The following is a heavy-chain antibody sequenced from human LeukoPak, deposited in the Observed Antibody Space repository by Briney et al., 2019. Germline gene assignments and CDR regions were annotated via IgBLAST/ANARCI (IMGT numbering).Heavy chain of an antibody. CDR2: INEDGTVR. D-gene: IGHD1-26*01. Sequence: PGGSLRLSCESSGFTFSRNWMSWVRQAPGKGLEYVANINEDGTVRYYPDSVRGRFTISRDNAKNSVFLHMNGLKAEDTALYYCARDKDGSRDAFDVWGQGTLVTVSS. J-gene: IGHJ3*01. CDR1: GFTFSRNW. V-gene: IGHV3-7*01. CDR3: ARDKDGSRDAFDV.